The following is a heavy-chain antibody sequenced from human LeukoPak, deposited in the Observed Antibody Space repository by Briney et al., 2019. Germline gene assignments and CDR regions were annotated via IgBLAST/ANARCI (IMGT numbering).Heavy chain of an antibody. CDR3: ASTIAAAGNGWYFDY. Sequence: GGSLRLSCAASGFTFSSYSMNWVGQAPGKGLEWVSSISSSSSYIYYADSAKGRFTISRDNAKNSLYLQMNSLRAEDTAVYYCASTIAAAGNGWYFDYWGQGTLVTVSS. CDR2: ISSSSSYI. D-gene: IGHD6-13*01. J-gene: IGHJ4*02. V-gene: IGHV3-21*01. CDR1: GFTFSSYS.